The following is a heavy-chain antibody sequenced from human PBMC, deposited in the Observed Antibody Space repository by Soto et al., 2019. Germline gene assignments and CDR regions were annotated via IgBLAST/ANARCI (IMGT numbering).Heavy chain of an antibody. Sequence: LRLSCAASGFTFSSYGMHWVRQAPGKGLEWVAVISYDGSNKYYADSVKGRFTISGDNSKNTLYLQMNSLRAEDTAVYYCAKVVTIFGVVITGYGMDVWGQGTTVTVSS. CDR3: AKVVTIFGVVITGYGMDV. V-gene: IGHV3-30*18. CDR1: GFTFSSYG. J-gene: IGHJ6*02. D-gene: IGHD3-3*01. CDR2: ISYDGSNK.